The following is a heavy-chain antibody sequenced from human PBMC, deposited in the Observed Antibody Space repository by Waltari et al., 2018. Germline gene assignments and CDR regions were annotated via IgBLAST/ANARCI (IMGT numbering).Heavy chain of an antibody. CDR3: ATFKGDH. V-gene: IGHV3-23*01. CDR1: GLRFRTTS. CDR2: ISGAGTGA. Sequence: EVQLLESGGGLIQPGGSLRLSCAASGLRFRTTSMTWVRQVPGKGLELVSSISGAGTGAYYADSIKGRFTISRDNSRNTLSLQMNSLRAEDTALYYCATFKGDHWGQGTLVTVSS. J-gene: IGHJ4*02. D-gene: IGHD3-3*02.